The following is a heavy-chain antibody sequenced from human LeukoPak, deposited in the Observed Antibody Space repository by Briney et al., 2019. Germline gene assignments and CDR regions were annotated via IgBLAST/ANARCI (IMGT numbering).Heavy chain of an antibody. Sequence: ASVKVSCTASGYTFTGYYMHWVRQAPGQGLEWMGWINPNSGGTNYAQKFQGRVTMTRDTSISTAYMELSRLRSDDTAVYYSPRALHQLPSIAGYYFDYWGPGTLVTVSS. J-gene: IGHJ4*02. CDR1: GYTFTGYY. V-gene: IGHV1-2*02. D-gene: IGHD6-6*01. CDR2: INPNSGGT. CDR3: PRALHQLPSIAGYYFDY.